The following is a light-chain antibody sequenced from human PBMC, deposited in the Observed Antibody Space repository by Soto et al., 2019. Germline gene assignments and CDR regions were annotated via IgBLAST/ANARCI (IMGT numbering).Light chain of an antibody. CDR1: SSDVGGYNY. CDR3: SSYVRSTSFA. Sequence: QSVLTQPASVSGSPGQSITISCTGTSSDVGGYNYVSWYQQHPGKAPKVMIYEVSNRPSGVPDRFSGSKSGNTASLTVSGLQAEDEADYYCSSYVRSTSFAFGGGTKLTVL. J-gene: IGLJ2*01. CDR2: EVS. V-gene: IGLV2-8*01.